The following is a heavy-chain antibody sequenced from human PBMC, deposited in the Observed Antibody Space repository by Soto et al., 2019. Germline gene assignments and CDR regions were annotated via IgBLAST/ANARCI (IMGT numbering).Heavy chain of an antibody. J-gene: IGHJ4*02. CDR2: IYYGGST. CDR3: ATSLGGYDHYFDY. D-gene: IGHD3-22*01. V-gene: IGHV4-61*08. CDR1: GGSISSGDYS. Sequence: SETLSLTCGVSGGSISSGDYSWNWIRQPPGKGLEWIGYIYYGGSTNYTPSLKSRVTISVDTSKNQFSLKLSSVTAADTAVYYCATSLGGYDHYFDYWGQGTLVTVSS.